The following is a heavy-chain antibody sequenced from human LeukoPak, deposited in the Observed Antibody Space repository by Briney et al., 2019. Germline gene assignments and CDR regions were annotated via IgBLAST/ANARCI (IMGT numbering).Heavy chain of an antibody. J-gene: IGHJ4*02. CDR3: ARAAALRANSGYDY. CDR1: GGSFSGYY. Sequence: PSETLSLTCAVYGGSFSGYYWSWIRQPPGKGLEWIGKINHSGSTNYNPSLKSRVTISVDTSKNQFSLKLSSVTAAETAVYYCARAAALRANSGYDYWGQGTLVTVSS. V-gene: IGHV4-34*01. CDR2: INHSGST. D-gene: IGHD5-12*01.